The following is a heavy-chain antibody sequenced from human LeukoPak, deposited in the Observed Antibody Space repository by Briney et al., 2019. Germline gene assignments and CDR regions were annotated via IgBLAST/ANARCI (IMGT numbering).Heavy chain of an antibody. CDR1: GYTFTSYG. Sequence: ASVKVSCKASGYTFTSYGISWVRQAPGQGLEWMGWISAYNGNTNYAQKLQGRVTMTTDTSTSTAYMELRSRRSDDTAVYYCARDIPEYYYDSSGYYYFDYWGQGTLVTVSS. CDR3: ARDIPEYYYDSSGYYYFDY. J-gene: IGHJ4*02. D-gene: IGHD3-22*01. V-gene: IGHV1-18*01. CDR2: ISAYNGNT.